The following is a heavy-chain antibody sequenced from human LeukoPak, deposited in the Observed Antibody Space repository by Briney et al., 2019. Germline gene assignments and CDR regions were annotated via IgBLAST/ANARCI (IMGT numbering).Heavy chain of an antibody. CDR1: GGSISSSSYY. D-gene: IGHD3-22*01. CDR2: IYYSGST. Sequence: SETLSLTCTVSGGSISSSSYYWGWIRQPPGKGLEWIGSIYYSGSTYYNPSLKSRVTISVDTSKNQFSLKLSSVTAADTAVHYCARMAGSDYDSSGYLLYWGQGTLVTVSS. CDR3: ARMAGSDYDSSGYLLY. V-gene: IGHV4-39*01. J-gene: IGHJ4*02.